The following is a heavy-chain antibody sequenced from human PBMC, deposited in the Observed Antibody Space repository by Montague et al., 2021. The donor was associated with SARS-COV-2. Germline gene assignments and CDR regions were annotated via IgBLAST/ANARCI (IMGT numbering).Heavy chain of an antibody. D-gene: IGHD3-16*02. Sequence: SLRLSCAASGFTFSYYDMNWVRQAPGKGPEWISYISTSAYTTSYAGSVKGRFTISRDNGKNSLYLQMNSLRVEDTAVCYCTRDYRSVVGDGLDIWGQGTKATVSS. V-gene: IGHV3-48*03. CDR3: TRDYRSVVGDGLDI. J-gene: IGHJ3*02. CDR2: ISTSAYTT. CDR1: GFTFSYYD.